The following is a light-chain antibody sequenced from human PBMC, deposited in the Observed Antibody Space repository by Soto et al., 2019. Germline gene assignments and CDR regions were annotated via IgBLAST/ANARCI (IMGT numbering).Light chain of an antibody. Sequence: EIVLTQSPATLSLSPGERATLSCRASQSVSSYLAWYQQKPGQAPRLLIYDASDRAIGIPARFSGSGSGTDFTLTISILEPEDFAVHYCHPRRTWPTLTFGQGTRLEIK. CDR2: DAS. CDR1: QSVSSY. V-gene: IGKV3-11*01. CDR3: HPRRTWPTLT. J-gene: IGKJ5*01.